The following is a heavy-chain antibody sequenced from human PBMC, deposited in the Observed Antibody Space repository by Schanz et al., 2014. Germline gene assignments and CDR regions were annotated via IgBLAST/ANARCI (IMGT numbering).Heavy chain of an antibody. J-gene: IGHJ4*02. D-gene: IGHD2-2*01. CDR1: GFTFSAYY. CDR2: VPFDGSQK. Sequence: VQLVESGGGLVQPGGSLRLSCAASGFTFSAYYMDWVRQAPGKGLEWVTFVPFDGSQKFYADSVKGRFTISRDNSKNAVYLQMNSLRPGDTAVYYCARESSNDIVLVPGAVFDHWGQGILVTVSS. CDR3: ARESSNDIVLVPGAVFDH. V-gene: IGHV3-30*03.